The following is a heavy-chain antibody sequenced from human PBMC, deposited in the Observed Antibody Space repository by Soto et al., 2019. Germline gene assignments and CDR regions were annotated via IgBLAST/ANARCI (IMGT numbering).Heavy chain of an antibody. J-gene: IGHJ6*03. Sequence: GRSLRLSCAASGFTFSSYSMNWVRQAPGKGLEWGSSISSSSSYIYYADSVKGRFTIARDNAKNSLCLQMNSLRAEDTAVYYCARDPGCSSTSCYLRYYYYYMDVWGKGSTVTVSS. CDR1: GFTFSSYS. V-gene: IGHV3-21*01. CDR3: ARDPGCSSTSCYLRYYYYYMDV. CDR2: ISSSSSYI. D-gene: IGHD2-2*01.